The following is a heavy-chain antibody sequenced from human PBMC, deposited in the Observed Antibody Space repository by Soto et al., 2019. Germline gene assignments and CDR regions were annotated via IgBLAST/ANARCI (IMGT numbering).Heavy chain of an antibody. D-gene: IGHD1-26*01. V-gene: IGHV1-3*01. CDR3: ARGVGSGLSDY. Sequence: QVQLVQSGAEVKKPGASVKVSCKASGYTFTSYAMHWVRQAPGQRLEWMGWINAGNGNTKYSQKSQARVTMTRETSASTAKMELSGLRSEDTAVFYCARGVGSGLSDYWGQGTLVTVS. J-gene: IGHJ4*02. CDR1: GYTFTSYA. CDR2: INAGNGNT.